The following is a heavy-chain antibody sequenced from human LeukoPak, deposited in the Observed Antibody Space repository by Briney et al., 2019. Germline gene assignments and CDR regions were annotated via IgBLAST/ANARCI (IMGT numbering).Heavy chain of an antibody. J-gene: IGHJ4*02. V-gene: IGHV3-30-3*01. CDR2: ISYDGSNK. Sequence: GGSLRLSCAASGFTFSSYAMHWVRQAPGKGLEWVAVISYDGSNKYYADSVKGRFTISRDNSKNTLYLQMNSLRAEDTAVYYCARDWPLGGFDYWGQGTLVTVSS. CDR3: ARDWPLGGFDY. D-gene: IGHD3-16*01. CDR1: GFTFSSYA.